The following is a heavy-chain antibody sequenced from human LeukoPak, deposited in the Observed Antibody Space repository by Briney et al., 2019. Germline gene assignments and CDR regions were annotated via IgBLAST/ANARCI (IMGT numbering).Heavy chain of an antibody. CDR1: GFTFSSYG. CDR2: IWYDGSNK. Sequence: GGSLRLSCAASGFTFSSYGMHWVRQAPGKGLEWVAVIWYDGSNKYYADSVKGRFTMSSDNSRNTLSLQMNSLRVEDTAVYYCVRERSSGGDPYYFDFWGQGTLVTVSS. CDR3: VRERSSGGDPYYFDF. V-gene: IGHV3-33*01. J-gene: IGHJ4*02. D-gene: IGHD2-21*02.